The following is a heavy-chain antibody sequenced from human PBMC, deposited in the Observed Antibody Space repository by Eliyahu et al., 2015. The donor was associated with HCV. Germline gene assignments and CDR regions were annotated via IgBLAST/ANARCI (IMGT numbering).Heavy chain of an antibody. CDR2: ISTGGANI. CDR3: AREGTGGVCPLDY. Sequence: EVQLVESGGGLVQPGGSLRLSXXASGXTXSSXEMNRVRQPPGKGLEWVSYISTGGANIYSADSVKGRFTISRDNAKNSLYLQMNSLRAEDTAVYFCAREGTGGVCPLDYWGQGTLVTVSS. V-gene: IGHV3-48*03. D-gene: IGHD2-8*02. CDR1: GXTXSSXE. J-gene: IGHJ4*02.